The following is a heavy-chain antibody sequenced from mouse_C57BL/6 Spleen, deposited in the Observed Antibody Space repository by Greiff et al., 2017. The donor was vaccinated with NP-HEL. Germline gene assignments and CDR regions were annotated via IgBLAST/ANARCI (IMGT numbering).Heavy chain of an antibody. CDR1: GYSITSDY. CDR3: ARSYGYDWYFDV. V-gene: IGHV3-8*01. D-gene: IGHD2-2*01. J-gene: IGHJ1*03. Sequence: EVKLMESGPGLAKPSQTLSLTCSVTGYSITSDYWNWIRKFPGNKLEYMGYISYSGSTYYNPSLKRRISITRDTSKNQYYLQLNSVTTEDTATDYCARSYGYDWYFDVWGTGTTVTVSS. CDR2: ISYSGST.